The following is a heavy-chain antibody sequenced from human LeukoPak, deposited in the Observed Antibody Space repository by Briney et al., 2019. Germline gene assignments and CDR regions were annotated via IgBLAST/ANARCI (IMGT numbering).Heavy chain of an antibody. CDR2: IRSNGGST. CDR3: VRGGSWSPFDY. J-gene: IGHJ4*02. V-gene: IGHV3-64D*09. Sequence: GGSLRLSCSASGFTFSSYTMHWVRQAPGKGLESVSVIRSNGGSTYYADSVKGRFTISRDNSKNTLYLQMSSLRAEDTAVYYCVRGGSWSPFDYWGQGTLVTVSS. D-gene: IGHD1-26*01. CDR1: GFTFSSYT.